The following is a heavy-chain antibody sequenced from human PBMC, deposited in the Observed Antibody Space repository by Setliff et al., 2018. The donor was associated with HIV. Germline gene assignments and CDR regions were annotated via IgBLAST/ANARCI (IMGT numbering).Heavy chain of an antibody. CDR1: GGSISSSTYY. CDR2: IYYSGST. D-gene: IGHD5-18*01. Sequence: SETLSLTCTVSGGSISSSTYYWGWIRQPPGKGLEWIGTIYYSGSTYYNPSLKSRLTISVDTSKNQFSLKLSSVTAADTAVYYCARGDGYSYGCYFDYWGQGTLVTAPQ. CDR3: ARGDGYSYGCYFDY. J-gene: IGHJ4*02. V-gene: IGHV4-39*01.